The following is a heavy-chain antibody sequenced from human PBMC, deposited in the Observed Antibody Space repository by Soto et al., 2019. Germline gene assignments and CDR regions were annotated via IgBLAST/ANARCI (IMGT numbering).Heavy chain of an antibody. J-gene: IGHJ4*02. V-gene: IGHV2-5*01. CDR3: THAGHYYGGNSFPLDY. CDR2: IYWNDNK. D-gene: IGHD3-22*01. Sequence: TWKESGPMLVKPTQTLTLTCTFSGFSLATDEEGVGWIRQPPGKALEWLALIYWNDNKHYSPSLKRRLTITQDTSKNQVVLTMTNMDPVDTATYYCTHAGHYYGGNSFPLDYSGPGTRVTVSS. CDR1: GFSLATDEEG.